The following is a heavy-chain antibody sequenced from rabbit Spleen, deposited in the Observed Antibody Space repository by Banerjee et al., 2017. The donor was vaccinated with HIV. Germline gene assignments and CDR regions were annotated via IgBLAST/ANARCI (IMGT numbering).Heavy chain of an antibody. Sequence: QSLEESGGDLVKPGASLTLTCTASGLDFSSSYWICWVRQAPGKGPEWIACIDVVKSGASYYASWAKGRFTISKTSSTTVTLQMTSLTAADTATYFCARDSAGREDFNLWGPGTLVTVS. CDR1: GLDFSSSYW. CDR2: IDVVKSGAS. V-gene: IGHV1S40*01. D-gene: IGHD4-2*01. CDR3: ARDSAGREDFNL. J-gene: IGHJ4*01.